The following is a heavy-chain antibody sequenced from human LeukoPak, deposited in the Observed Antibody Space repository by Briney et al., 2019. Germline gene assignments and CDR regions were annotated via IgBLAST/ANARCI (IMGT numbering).Heavy chain of an antibody. CDR1: GGSISSYY. J-gene: IGHJ4*02. V-gene: IGHV4-59*01. CDR2: IYYSGST. CDR3: ARANRWPSYYFDY. Sequence: SETLSLTCTVSGGSISSYYWSWLRQPPAKGLERIGYIYYSGSTNYNPSLKSRVTISVDTSKNQFSLKLSPVTAADTAVYYCARANRWPSYYFDYWGQGTLVTVSP. D-gene: IGHD5-24*01.